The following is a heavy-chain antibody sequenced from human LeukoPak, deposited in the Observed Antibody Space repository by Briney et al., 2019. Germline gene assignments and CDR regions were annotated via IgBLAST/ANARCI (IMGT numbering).Heavy chain of an antibody. V-gene: IGHV4-39*01. D-gene: IGHD4/OR15-4a*01. CDR3: ARLWYGGNVDY. Sequence: SETLSLTCTVSGGSISSTSYYWGWIRQPPGKGLEWIGNIYYSGSTYYNPSLKSRITISVDTSKNQFYLKLSSVTAADTAVYYCARLWYGGNVDYWGQGTLVTVSS. CDR2: IYYSGST. CDR1: GGSISSTSYY. J-gene: IGHJ4*02.